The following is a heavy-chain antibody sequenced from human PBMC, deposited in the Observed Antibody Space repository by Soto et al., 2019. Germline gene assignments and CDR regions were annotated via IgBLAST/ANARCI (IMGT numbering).Heavy chain of an antibody. Sequence: SETLSLTCTVSGGSVSSGSYYWSWIRQPPGKGLEWIGYIYYSGSTNYNPSLKSRVTISVDTSKNQLSLKLSSVTAADTAVYYCARDPVGATGYWGQGTLVTVSS. J-gene: IGHJ4*02. CDR1: GGSVSSGSYY. CDR2: IYYSGST. V-gene: IGHV4-61*01. CDR3: ARDPVGATGY. D-gene: IGHD1-26*01.